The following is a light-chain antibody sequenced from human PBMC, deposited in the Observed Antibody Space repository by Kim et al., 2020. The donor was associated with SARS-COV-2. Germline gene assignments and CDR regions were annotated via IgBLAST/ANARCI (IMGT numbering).Light chain of an antibody. CDR2: EGS. Sequence: QSALTQPPSVSGSPGQSITISCTGTSSDVGSYNLVSWYQQYPGKAPKLMIYEGSKRPSGVSNRFSGSKSGNTASLTISGLQAEDEADYYCCSYAGSSALVFGGGTQLTVL. CDR3: CSYAGSSALV. CDR1: SSDVGSYNL. V-gene: IGLV2-23*01. J-gene: IGLJ3*02.